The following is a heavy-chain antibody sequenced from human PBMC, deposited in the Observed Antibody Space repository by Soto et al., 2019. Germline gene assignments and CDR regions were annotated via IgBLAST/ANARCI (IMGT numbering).Heavy chain of an antibody. CDR2: ISPYTGNT. CDR3: VRVDNYVTPTPQDV. D-gene: IGHD3-16*01. Sequence: QVQLVQSGDEVKKPGASVKVSCKASGYIFVNYGIAWVRQAPGQGLEWMGWISPYTGNTHSATKVQGRLTMTTDTSTSTAYMDMGSLTPNDTAVYYCVRVDNYVTPTPQDVWGQGTTVTVSS. CDR1: GYIFVNYG. V-gene: IGHV1-18*01. J-gene: IGHJ6*02.